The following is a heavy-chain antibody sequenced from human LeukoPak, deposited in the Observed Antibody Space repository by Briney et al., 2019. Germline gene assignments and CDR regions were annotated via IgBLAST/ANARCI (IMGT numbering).Heavy chain of an antibody. CDR3: ARDYYCSGGSCLYFDY. J-gene: IGHJ4*02. CDR1: GFTFSSYG. D-gene: IGHD2-15*01. Sequence: GGSLRLSCAAPGFTFSSYGMHWVRQAPGKGLEWVAVMYYDGISKYYADSVKGRFTISRDNSKNTLYLQMNSLRLEDTAVYYCARDYYCSGGSCLYFDYWGQGTLVTVSS. V-gene: IGHV3-33*01. CDR2: MYYDGISK.